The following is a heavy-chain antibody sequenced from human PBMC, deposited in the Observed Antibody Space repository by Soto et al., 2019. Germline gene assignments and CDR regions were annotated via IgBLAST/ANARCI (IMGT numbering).Heavy chain of an antibody. CDR1: EFTFNNYG. D-gene: IGHD3-3*01. CDR3: ARDHDGTIFRNYYYGWDV. J-gene: IGHJ6*02. Sequence: QVQLVESGGGVVQPGRSLRLSCAASEFTFNNYGMHWVRQAPGKGLEWVAFIWYDGSNRYYADSVKGRFTVSRDNSENTLNLQRSGRRAEDTAVYYCARDHDGTIFRNYYYGWDVWGQGTTVTVSS. CDR2: IWYDGSNR. V-gene: IGHV3-33*01.